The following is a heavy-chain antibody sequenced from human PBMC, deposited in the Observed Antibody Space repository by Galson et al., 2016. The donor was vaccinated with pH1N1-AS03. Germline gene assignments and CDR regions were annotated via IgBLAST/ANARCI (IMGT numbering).Heavy chain of an antibody. J-gene: IGHJ4*02. Sequence: ETLSLTCDVSGYSISSGYYWGWIRQAPGKALEYIGNIYHTGRTYYNLSLKSRVTISRDTSKNQLSLKVRSVTAADTAVYYCARFEWSDSYCDYWGQGRLVTVSS. CDR2: IYHTGRT. D-gene: IGHD3-3*01. CDR1: GYSISSGYY. CDR3: ARFEWSDSYCDY. V-gene: IGHV4-38-2*01.